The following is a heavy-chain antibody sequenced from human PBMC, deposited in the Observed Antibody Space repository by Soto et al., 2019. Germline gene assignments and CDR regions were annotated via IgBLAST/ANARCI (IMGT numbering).Heavy chain of an antibody. J-gene: IGHJ6*01. D-gene: IGHD3-10*01. Sequence: QVQLVESGGDVVQPGRSLRLSCAASGFIFSKYGMYWVRQAPGKGLEWVAIIWYDGRNKYYADSVKGRFTISRDNSKNTLDLQMNSLRAEDTAVYDCARAPPFGEDYGMDVW. CDR2: IWYDGRNK. CDR3: ARAPPFGEDYGMDV. V-gene: IGHV3-33*01. CDR1: GFIFSKYG.